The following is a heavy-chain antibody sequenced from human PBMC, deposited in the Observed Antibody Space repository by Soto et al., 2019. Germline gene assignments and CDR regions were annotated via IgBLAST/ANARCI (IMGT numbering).Heavy chain of an antibody. CDR2: IIPIFGTA. V-gene: IGHV1-69*06. J-gene: IGHJ4*02. D-gene: IGHD3-22*01. CDR3: ASTAGVYDSSGYPCDY. CDR1: GGTFSSYA. Sequence: QVQLVQSGAEVKKPGSSVKVSCKASGGTFSSYAISWVRQAPGQGLEWMGGIIPIFGTANYAQKFQVRVTITADKSTSTAYSELSSLRSEDTAVYYCASTAGVYDSSGYPCDYWGQGTLVTVSS.